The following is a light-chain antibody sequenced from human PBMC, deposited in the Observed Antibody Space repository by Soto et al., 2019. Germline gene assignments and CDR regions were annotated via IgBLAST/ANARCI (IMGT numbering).Light chain of an antibody. Sequence: DIVMTQSPDSLSVSLGERATINCKSSQTALYSSNNKNHLAWYQQRPGQPPKLLFSWASTRESGVPDRFSASGSGTDFTLSIGSLQAEDVAVYYCQQYYSTPRTFGQGTKVDIK. CDR2: WAS. J-gene: IGKJ1*01. V-gene: IGKV4-1*01. CDR1: QTALYSSNNKNH. CDR3: QQYYSTPRT.